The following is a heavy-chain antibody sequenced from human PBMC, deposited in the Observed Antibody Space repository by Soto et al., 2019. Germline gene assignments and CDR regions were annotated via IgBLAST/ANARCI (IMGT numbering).Heavy chain of an antibody. CDR1: GFTFSSSA. V-gene: IGHV3-30-3*01. D-gene: IGHD5-12*01. Sequence: PGGSLRLSCAASGFTFSSSAMHWVRQAPGKGLEWVAVISYDGSNKYYADSVKGRFTISRDNSKNTLYLQMNSLRAEDTAVYYCARDRGAIVATIVLPTRKSSTFDPWGQGTLFTAPQ. J-gene: IGHJ5*02. CDR2: ISYDGSNK. CDR3: ARDRGAIVATIVLPTRKSSTFDP.